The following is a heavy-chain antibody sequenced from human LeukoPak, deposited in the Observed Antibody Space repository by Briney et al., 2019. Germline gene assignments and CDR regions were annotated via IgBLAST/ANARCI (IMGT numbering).Heavy chain of an antibody. V-gene: IGHV1-8*01. J-gene: IGHJ6*03. Sequence: GASVKVSCKASGYTFTSYDINWVRQATGQGLEWMGWMNPNSGNTGYAQKFQGRVTMTRNTSISTAYMELSSLRSEDTAVYYCATGKGGGYYHRPRYYYYMDVWGKGTTVTVSS. CDR1: GYTFTSYD. D-gene: IGHD3-22*01. CDR3: ATGKGGGYYHRPRYYYYMDV. CDR2: MNPNSGNT.